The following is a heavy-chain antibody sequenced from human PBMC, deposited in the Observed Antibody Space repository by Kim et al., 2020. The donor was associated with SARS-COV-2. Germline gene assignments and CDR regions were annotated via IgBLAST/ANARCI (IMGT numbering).Heavy chain of an antibody. V-gene: IGHV5-51*01. Sequence: GESLKISCKGSGYRFTDYWIGWVRQMPGKGLEWMGIISPGDSNTRYSPSFQGQVTISADKSINTAYLQWGSLKASDTALYYCARALNFGDYVSNFFGYWG. CDR2: ISPGDSNT. J-gene: IGHJ4*01. CDR3: ARALNFGDYVSNFFGY. CDR1: GYRFTDYW. D-gene: IGHD4-17*01.